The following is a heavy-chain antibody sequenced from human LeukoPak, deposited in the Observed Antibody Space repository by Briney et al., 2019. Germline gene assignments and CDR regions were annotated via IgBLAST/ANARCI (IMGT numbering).Heavy chain of an antibody. V-gene: IGHV3-23*01. J-gene: IGHJ5*02. CDR3: AKEYRVASDP. CDR2: ISGGGDST. D-gene: IGHD5-12*01. Sequence: GGSLRLSCVASGFRFSSYAMSWVRQPPGKGLEWVSSISGGGDSTYYADSVKGRFTISRDNPKNTLYLQMNSLRAEDTAVKYCAKEYRVASDPWGQGTLVTVSS. CDR1: GFRFSSYA.